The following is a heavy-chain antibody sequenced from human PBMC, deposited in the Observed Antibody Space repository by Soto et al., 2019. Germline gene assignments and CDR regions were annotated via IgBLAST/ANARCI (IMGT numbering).Heavy chain of an antibody. CDR2: IIPIFGTA. CDR3: ARAGSSSWYLYYYGMDV. V-gene: IGHV1-69*12. CDR1: GGTFSSYA. D-gene: IGHD6-13*01. Sequence: QVQLVQSGAEVKKPGSSVKVSCKASGGTFSSYAISWVRQAPGQGLEWMGGIIPIFGTANYAQKFQGRVTITADESTSTAYMELSSLRSEDTAVYYCARAGSSSWYLYYYGMDVWGQGTKVTVSS. J-gene: IGHJ6*02.